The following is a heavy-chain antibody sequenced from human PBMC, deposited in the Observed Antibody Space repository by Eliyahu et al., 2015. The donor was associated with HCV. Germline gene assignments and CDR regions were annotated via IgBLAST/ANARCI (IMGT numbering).Heavy chain of an antibody. Sequence: QVQLQQWGAGLLKPSETLSLTCAVYGGSLXGFXWSWIRQSPGKGLEWIGEINHSGSTNYNPSLKRRVTISLDMSKNQXSLKLNSVTAADTAVYYCARLPYYDFWSGYSARPDAFDIWGQGTMVTVSS. D-gene: IGHD3-3*01. J-gene: IGHJ3*02. CDR3: ARLPYYDFWSGYSARPDAFDI. CDR2: INHSGST. V-gene: IGHV4-34*01. CDR1: GGSLXGFX.